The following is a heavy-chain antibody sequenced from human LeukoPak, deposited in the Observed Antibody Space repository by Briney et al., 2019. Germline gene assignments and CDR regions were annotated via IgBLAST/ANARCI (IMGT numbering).Heavy chain of an antibody. CDR2: INPSGGST. V-gene: IGHV1-46*03. CDR3: AKLYSYGLGFDY. Sequence: GAPVKVSCKASGYTFTSYYMHWVRQAPGQGLEWMGIINPSGGSTSYAQKFQGRVTMTRDTSTSTVYMELSSLRSEDTAVYYCAKLYSYGLGFDYWGQGTLVTVSS. CDR1: GYTFTSYY. D-gene: IGHD5-18*01. J-gene: IGHJ4*02.